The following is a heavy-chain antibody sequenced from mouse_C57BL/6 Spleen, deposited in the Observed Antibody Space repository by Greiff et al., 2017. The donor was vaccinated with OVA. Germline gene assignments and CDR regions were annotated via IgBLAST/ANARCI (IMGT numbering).Heavy chain of an antibody. V-gene: IGHV1-50*01. CDR1: GYTFTSYW. D-gene: IGHD2-14*01. Sequence: QVQLKESGAELVKPGASVKLSCKASGYTFTSYWMQWVKQRPGQGLEWIGEIDPSDSYTNYNQKFKGKATLTVDTSSSTAYMQLSSLTSEDSAVYYCARVGIGSNYFDYWGQGTTLTVSS. J-gene: IGHJ2*01. CDR2: IDPSDSYT. CDR3: ARVGIGSNYFDY.